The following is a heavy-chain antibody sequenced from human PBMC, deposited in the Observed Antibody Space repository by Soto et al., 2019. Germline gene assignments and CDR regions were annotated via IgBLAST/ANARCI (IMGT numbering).Heavy chain of an antibody. CDR1: GYTFTSYD. J-gene: IGHJ6*02. V-gene: IGHV1-8*01. CDR2: MNPNSGNT. D-gene: IGHD5-18*01. Sequence: GASVKVSCKASGYTFTSYDINWVRQATGQGLEWMGWMNPNSGNTCYAQKFQGRVTMTRNTSISTAYMELSSLRSEDTAVYYCARYTAMVGWLTHRGMDVCGQGXTVTVYS. CDR3: ARYTAMVGWLTHRGMDV.